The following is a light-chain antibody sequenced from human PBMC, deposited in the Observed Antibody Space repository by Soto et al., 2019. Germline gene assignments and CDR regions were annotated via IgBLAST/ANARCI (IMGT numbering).Light chain of an antibody. J-gene: IGKJ5*01. CDR3: QQYGSSPPIT. V-gene: IGKV3-20*01. CDR2: GAS. CDR1: QSVSSSY. Sequence: EIVLTQSPGTLSLSPGERATLSCRASQSVSSSYLAWYQQTPGQAPRLLIYGASSRATGIPDRFSGSGSGTYCTLTISSLEPEDFAVYYCQQYGSSPPITFGQGTRLEIK.